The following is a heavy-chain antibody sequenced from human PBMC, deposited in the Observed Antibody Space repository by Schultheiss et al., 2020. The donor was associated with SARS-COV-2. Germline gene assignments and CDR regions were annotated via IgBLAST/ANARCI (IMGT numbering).Heavy chain of an antibody. CDR2: ISSASRTI. J-gene: IGHJ5*02. V-gene: IGHV3-48*02. Sequence: GGSLRLSCAASGFTFSTYTMNWVRQAPGKGLEWVSSISSASRTIYYTDSVKGRFTVSRDNAKNSLFLQMNSLRDEDTAVYYCARDHYDFWSGYYTGSRTTNWFDPWGQGTLVTVSS. CDR1: GFTFSTYT. D-gene: IGHD3-3*01. CDR3: ARDHYDFWSGYYTGSRTTNWFDP.